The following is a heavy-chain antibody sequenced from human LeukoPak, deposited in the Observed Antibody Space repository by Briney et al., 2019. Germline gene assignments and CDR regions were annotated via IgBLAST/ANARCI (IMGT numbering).Heavy chain of an antibody. CDR1: GYTFTGYY. CDR2: INPNSGGT. D-gene: IGHD3-22*01. V-gene: IGHV1-2*06. J-gene: IGHJ4*02. Sequence: EASVKVSCKASGYTFTGYYIHWVRQAPGQGLEWMGRINPNSGGTNYAQKFQGRVTMTRDTSISTAYMELSRLRSDDTAVYYCASDYYDSSGYYYARVEWGQGTLVTVSS. CDR3: ASDYYDSSGYYYARVE.